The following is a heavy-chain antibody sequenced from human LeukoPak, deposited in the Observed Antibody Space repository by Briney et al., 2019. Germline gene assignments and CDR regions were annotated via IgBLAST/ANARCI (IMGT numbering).Heavy chain of an antibody. J-gene: IGHJ3*02. CDR3: ARGRGYGGNYLRSFDI. Sequence: SETLSLTCTVSGDSIGSYFWSWIRQPPGKGLGWIGYNSGSTNYNPSLKSRVTILLDRSKNQFSLKLSSVTAADTAIYYCARGRGYGGNYLRSFDIWGQGTMVTVSS. V-gene: IGHV4-59*08. CDR2: NSGST. CDR1: GDSIGSYF. D-gene: IGHD1-26*01.